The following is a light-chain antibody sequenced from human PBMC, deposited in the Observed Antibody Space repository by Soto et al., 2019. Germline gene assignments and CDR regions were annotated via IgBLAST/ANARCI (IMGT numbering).Light chain of an antibody. CDR1: SGSVSTTYY. V-gene: IGLV8-61*01. Sequence: QTVVTQEPSFSVSPGGTVTLTCGLTSGSVSTTYYPSWYQQTPGQAPRTLIYSTNIRSSGVPDRFSGSILGNKAALTITGAQADDEADYPLMLYMGGGLVVFGGGTKLTVL. CDR2: STN. CDR3: MLYMGGGLVV. J-gene: IGLJ2*01.